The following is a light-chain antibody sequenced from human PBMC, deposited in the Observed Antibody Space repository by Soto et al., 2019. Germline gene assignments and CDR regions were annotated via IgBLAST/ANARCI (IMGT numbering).Light chain of an antibody. CDR1: SNDAWGDNY. V-gene: IGLV2-14*03. CDR2: DVT. Sequence: TKPASVSDTPGHSITHSCTGTSNDAWGDNYVSWDQHHPGKAPKLIIDDVTKRPSGVSNPFSGSKSGNTASLTISGLQPEDEADYSCSSYTTSNTRQIVFGTGTKVTVL. CDR3: SSYTTSNTRQIV. J-gene: IGLJ1*01.